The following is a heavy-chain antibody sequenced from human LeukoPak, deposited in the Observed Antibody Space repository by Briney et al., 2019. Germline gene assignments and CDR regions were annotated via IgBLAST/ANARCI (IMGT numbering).Heavy chain of an antibody. CDR2: IKQDGSEK. J-gene: IGHJ4*02. CDR3: ARAAGGYFDY. CDR1: GFTFNNYC. D-gene: IGHD2-15*01. Sequence: GGSLRLSCAVSGFTFNNYCMSWVRQAPGKGLELLANIKQDGSEKYYVASVKDRFTISRDNTKNSLYLQMNSLRADDTAVYYCARAAGGYFDYWGRGTPVTVSS. V-gene: IGHV3-7*01.